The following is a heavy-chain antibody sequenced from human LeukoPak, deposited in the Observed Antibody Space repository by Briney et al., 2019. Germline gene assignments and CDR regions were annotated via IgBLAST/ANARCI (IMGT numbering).Heavy chain of an antibody. D-gene: IGHD5-12*01. CDR2: ISGSGGST. V-gene: IGHV3-23*01. CDR3: AKKVATTYYYYYGMDV. Sequence: PGGSLRLSCAASGFTFSNAWMSWVRQAPGKGLEWVSAISGSGGSTYYADSVKGRFTISRDNSKNTLYLQMNSLRAEDTAVYYCAKKVATTYYYYYGMDVWGQGTTVTVSS. J-gene: IGHJ6*02. CDR1: GFTFSNAW.